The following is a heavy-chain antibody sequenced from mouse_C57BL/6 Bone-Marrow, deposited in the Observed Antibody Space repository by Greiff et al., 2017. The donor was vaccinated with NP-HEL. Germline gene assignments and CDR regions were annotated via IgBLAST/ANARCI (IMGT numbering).Heavy chain of an antibody. V-gene: IGHV14-4*01. D-gene: IGHD1-1*01. CDR2: IDPENGDT. CDR3: TTFITTGEAWFAY. Sequence: VQLQQSGAELVRPGASVKLSCTASGFNIKDDYMHWVKQRPEQGLEWIGWIDPENGDTEYASKFQGKATITADTSSNTAYLQLSSLTSEDTAVYYCTTFITTGEAWFAYWGQGTLVTVSA. CDR1: GFNIKDDY. J-gene: IGHJ3*01.